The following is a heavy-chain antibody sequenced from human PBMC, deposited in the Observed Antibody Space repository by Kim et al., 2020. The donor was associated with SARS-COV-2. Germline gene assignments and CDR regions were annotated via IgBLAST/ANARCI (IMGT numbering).Heavy chain of an antibody. D-gene: IGHD6-6*01. J-gene: IGHJ5*02. CDR2: K. CDR3: ARTSSTFKFPT. Sequence: KYYADSVKGRFTSSRDNSKNTLFLQMSSLRADDTAIYYCARTSSTFKFPTWGQGTLVTVSS. V-gene: IGHV3-30*07.